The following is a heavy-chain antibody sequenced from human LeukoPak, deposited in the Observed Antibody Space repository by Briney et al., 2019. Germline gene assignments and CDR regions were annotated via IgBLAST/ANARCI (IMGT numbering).Heavy chain of an antibody. CDR1: EFSVGSNY. CDR2: IKQDGSEK. V-gene: IGHV3-7*01. J-gene: IGHJ3*02. Sequence: GGSLRLSCAASEFSVGSNYMSWVRQAPGKGLEWVANIKQDGSEKYYVDSVKGRFTISRDNAKNSLYLQMNSLRAEDTAVYYCARVGGYYDSSGYPDDAFDIWGQGTMVTVSS. D-gene: IGHD3-22*01. CDR3: ARVGGYYDSSGYPDDAFDI.